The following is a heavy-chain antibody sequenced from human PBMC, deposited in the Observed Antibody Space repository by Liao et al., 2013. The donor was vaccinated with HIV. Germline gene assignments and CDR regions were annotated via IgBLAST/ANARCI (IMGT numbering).Heavy chain of an antibody. V-gene: IGHV4-4*07. CDR1: GDSISAVY. J-gene: IGHJ3*02. CDR2: IYTSGST. CDR3: ARFPTRFWSGRAAFDAFDI. Sequence: QLQLQESGPGLVKPSETLSLTCTLSGDSISAVYCNWIRKPAGKGLEWIGRIYTSGSTNYNPSLKSRVTISVDTSKNQFSLKLSSVTAADTAVYYCARFPTRFWSGRAAFDAFDIWGQGTMVTVSS. D-gene: IGHD3-3*01.